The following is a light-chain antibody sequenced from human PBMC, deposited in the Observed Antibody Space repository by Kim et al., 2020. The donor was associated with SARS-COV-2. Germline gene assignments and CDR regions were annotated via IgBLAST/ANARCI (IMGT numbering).Light chain of an antibody. V-gene: IGKV3-15*01. Sequence: SAGESATLSCRASQSVSNNLAWYQQKPGQAPSLLIYGASTRATGLPARFSGSGSGTEFTLTISSLQSEDFAVYYCQQYDNWPPITFGQGTRLEIK. J-gene: IGKJ5*01. CDR3: QQYDNWPPIT. CDR2: GAS. CDR1: QSVSNN.